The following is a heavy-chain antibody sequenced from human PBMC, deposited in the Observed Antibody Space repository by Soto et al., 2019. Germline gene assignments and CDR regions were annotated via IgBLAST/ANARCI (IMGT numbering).Heavy chain of an antibody. V-gene: IGHV3-64D*08. J-gene: IGHJ1*01. CDR3: VKEISRVSNSWHSGDFHH. CDR1: GFTFSRYA. Sequence: EVQLVESGGGLVQPGGSLRLSCSASGFTFSRYAMHWVRQAPGAGLEYVSAISSNGGSTYYADSVKGRFTISRANSKDTLFLQMSSLRAEDTAVYYCVKEISRVSNSWHSGDFHHWGQGTLVTVSS. CDR2: ISSNGGST. D-gene: IGHD6-13*01.